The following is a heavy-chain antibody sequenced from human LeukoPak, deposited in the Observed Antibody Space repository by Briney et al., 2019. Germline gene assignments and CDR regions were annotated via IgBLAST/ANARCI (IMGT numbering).Heavy chain of an antibody. D-gene: IGHD5-12*01. CDR2: INPSSSDT. Sequence: HVASVKVSCKASGYTFTSYYMHWVRQAPGQGLEWMGSINPSSSDTNYAQKFQGRVTMTRDTSISTAYMELSRLTSDDTAVYYCAKNPYEYHFDHWGQGTLVTVSS. J-gene: IGHJ4*02. CDR3: AKNPYEYHFDH. CDR1: GYTFTSYY. V-gene: IGHV1-2*02.